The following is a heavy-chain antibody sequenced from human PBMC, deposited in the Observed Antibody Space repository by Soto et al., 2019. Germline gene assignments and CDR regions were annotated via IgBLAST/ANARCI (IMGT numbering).Heavy chain of an antibody. V-gene: IGHV3-72*01. D-gene: IGHD3-22*01. CDR1: GFTFSDHY. CDR2: TRNKANGYTT. J-gene: IGHJ4*02. Sequence: EVQLVESGGGLVQPGGSLRLSCAASGFTFSDHYMDWVRQTPGKGLEWVGRTRNKANGYTTEYAASVKGRFTISRDDSKNSLYLQMNSLKTEDTAVYYCARDYDFSGYWDYWGQGTLVTLSS. CDR3: ARDYDFSGYWDY.